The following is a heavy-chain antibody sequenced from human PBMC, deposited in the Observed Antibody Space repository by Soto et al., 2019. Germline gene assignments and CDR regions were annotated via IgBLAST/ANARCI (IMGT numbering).Heavy chain of an antibody. Sequence: QLVESGGALVQPGESLKLSCAASGFSFSGSAIQWVRQAPGKGLEWVGRIRTDANTYATAYAASVTGRFTISRDDSTNTAYLQMNSLKTEDTAVYFCTRRQFYYFGLDVWGQWTTVIVSS. J-gene: IGHJ6*02. CDR3: TRRQFYYFGLDV. V-gene: IGHV3-73*02. CDR1: GFSFSGSA. D-gene: IGHD6-19*01. CDR2: IRTDANTYAT.